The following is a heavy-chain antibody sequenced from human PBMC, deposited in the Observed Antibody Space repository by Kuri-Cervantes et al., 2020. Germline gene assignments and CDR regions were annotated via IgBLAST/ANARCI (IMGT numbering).Heavy chain of an antibody. J-gene: IGHJ6*03. V-gene: IGHV3-23*01. Sequence: GESLKISCAASGFTFSSYAMSWVRQAPGKGLEWVSGITGSGGSTYYADSVKGRFTISRDNSKNTLYLQIDSLRAEDTAVYYCARGARYYYMDVWGKGTTVTVSS. CDR1: GFTFSSYA. CDR3: ARGARYYYMDV. CDR2: ITGSGGST.